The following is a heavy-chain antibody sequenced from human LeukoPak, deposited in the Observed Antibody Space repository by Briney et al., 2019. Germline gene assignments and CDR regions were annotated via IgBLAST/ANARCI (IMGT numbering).Heavy chain of an antibody. V-gene: IGHV4-38-2*02. J-gene: IGHJ3*02. CDR3: ARNVRFFDRLLSTDLNVDAFDI. D-gene: IGHD3-9*01. Sequence: PSETLSLTCTVSGFSISSRYYWGWVRQPPGKGLEGIGSMYHGGNTYYNPSLRSRVTISVDTSKNQFSLKLSSVTAADTAVYYCARNVRFFDRLLSTDLNVDAFDIWGQGTMVTVSS. CDR1: GFSISSRYY. CDR2: MYHGGNT.